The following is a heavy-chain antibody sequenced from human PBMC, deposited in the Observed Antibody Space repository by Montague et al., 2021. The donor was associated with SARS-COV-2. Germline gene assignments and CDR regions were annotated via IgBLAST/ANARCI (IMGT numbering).Heavy chain of an antibody. V-gene: IGHV4-34*01. D-gene: IGHD3-10*01. Sequence: SETLSLTCAVYGGSFSDFNWNWIRQTPGTGLEWVGEINHSGTTDYSPTPKSRVTISVDTSKNQFSLKLTSLTAAATAVYYCARGIYGSGSYQGVRKWHYYGMDVWGQGTTVSVSS. CDR2: INHSGTT. CDR1: GGSFSDFN. CDR3: ARGIYGSGSYQGVRKWHYYGMDV. J-gene: IGHJ6*02.